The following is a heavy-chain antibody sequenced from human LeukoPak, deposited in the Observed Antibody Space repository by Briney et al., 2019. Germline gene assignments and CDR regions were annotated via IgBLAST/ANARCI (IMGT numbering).Heavy chain of an antibody. CDR2: INPNSGGT. D-gene: IGHD1-26*01. J-gene: IGHJ3*02. Sequence: GASVKVSCKASGYTFIGYYMHWVRQAPGQGLEWMGWINPNSGGTNYAQKFQGRVTMTRDTSISTAYMELSRLRSDDTAVYYCARESEWELLVSAFDIWGQGTMVTVSS. CDR1: GYTFIGYY. V-gene: IGHV1-2*02. CDR3: ARESEWELLVSAFDI.